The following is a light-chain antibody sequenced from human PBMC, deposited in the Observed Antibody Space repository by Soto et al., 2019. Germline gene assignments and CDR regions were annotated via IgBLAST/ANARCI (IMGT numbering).Light chain of an antibody. CDR3: CSYAGSYPFV. V-gene: IGLV2-11*01. J-gene: IGLJ1*01. CDR2: DVS. CDR1: SSDVGGYNY. Sequence: QSALTQPRSVSGSPGQSVTISCTGTSSDVGGYNYVSWYQQHPGKAPKLMIYDVSERPSGVPDRFSGSKSGNMASLTISGLRAEDEADYYCCSYAGSYPFVFGTGTKVTVL.